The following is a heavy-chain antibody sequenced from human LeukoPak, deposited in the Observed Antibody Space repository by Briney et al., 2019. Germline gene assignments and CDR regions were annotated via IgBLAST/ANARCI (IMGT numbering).Heavy chain of an antibody. V-gene: IGHV1-18*01. D-gene: IGHD4-23*01. Sequence: GASVKVSCKASGYTFTSYGISWVRQAPGQGLEWMGWISAYNGNTNYAQKLQGRVTMTTDTSTSTAYMELRSLRSDDTAVYYCARDNLQGTVVTRVFDYWGQGTLVTVSS. CDR3: ARDNLQGTVVTRVFDY. J-gene: IGHJ4*02. CDR2: ISAYNGNT. CDR1: GYTFTSYG.